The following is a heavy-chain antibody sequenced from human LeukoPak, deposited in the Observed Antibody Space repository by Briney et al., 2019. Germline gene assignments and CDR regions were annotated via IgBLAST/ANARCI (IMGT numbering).Heavy chain of an antibody. D-gene: IGHD3/OR15-3a*01. CDR2: IYSGGST. J-gene: IGHJ4*02. Sequence: GGSLRLSCAASGFTVSSNYMSWVRQAPGKGLEWVSVIYSGGSTYYADSVKGRFTISRDNSKNTLYLQMNSLRAEDTAVYYCARGWTGGKSLDYFDYWGQGTLVTVSS. V-gene: IGHV3-66*01. CDR1: GFTVSSNY. CDR3: ARGWTGGKSLDYFDY.